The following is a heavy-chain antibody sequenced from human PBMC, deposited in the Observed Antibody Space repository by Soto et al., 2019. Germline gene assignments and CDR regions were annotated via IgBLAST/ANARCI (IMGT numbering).Heavy chain of an antibody. CDR2: IIPILGIA. CDR3: ARGIGPAAIYY. Sequence: QVQLVQSGAEVKKPGSSVKVSCKASGGTFSSYTISWVRQAPGQGLEWMGRIIPILGIANYAQKFQGRVTITADKSTSTAYMELSSLRSDDTAVYYCARGIGPAAIYYWGQGTLVTVSS. D-gene: IGHD2-2*01. V-gene: IGHV1-69*02. CDR1: GGTFSSYT. J-gene: IGHJ4*02.